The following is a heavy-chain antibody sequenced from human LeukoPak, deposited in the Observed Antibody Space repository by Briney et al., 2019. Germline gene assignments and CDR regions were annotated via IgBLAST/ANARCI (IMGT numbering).Heavy chain of an antibody. J-gene: IGHJ5*02. V-gene: IGHV3-30*03. D-gene: IGHD5-12*01. CDR1: GFTVSSNY. CDR3: ARSGVQYSGYDSGFDP. CDR2: ISYDGSNK. Sequence: GGSLRLSCAASGFTVSSNYMSWVRQAPGKGLEWVADISYDGSNKYYADSVKGRFTISRDNSNNTLYLQMNSLRAEDTAVDYCARSGVQYSGYDSGFDPWGQGTLVTVSS.